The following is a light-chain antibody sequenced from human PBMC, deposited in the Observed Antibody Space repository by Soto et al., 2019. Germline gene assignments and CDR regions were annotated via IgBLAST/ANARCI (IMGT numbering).Light chain of an antibody. CDR1: QTVSSSY. Sequence: EVVMTQSPGTLSLSPGEGAILSCRASQTVSSSYLAWYQQKPRQAPRLLIYAASSRATGVPDGFSGGGSGTDFTLTINRLEAEDFALYYCHHYGGSPPFTFGQGTKVE. V-gene: IGKV3-20*01. CDR3: HHYGGSPPFT. J-gene: IGKJ2*01. CDR2: AAS.